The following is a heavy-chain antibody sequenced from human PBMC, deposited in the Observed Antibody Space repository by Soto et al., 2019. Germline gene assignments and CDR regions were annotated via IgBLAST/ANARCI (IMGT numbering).Heavy chain of an antibody. J-gene: IGHJ4*03. CDR1: GFNFNIYA. D-gene: IGHD2-2*01. CDR2: ISASGADT. CDR3: ARVALGSFNDASCYHLHY. Sequence: EVQLLESGGDLVQPGGSLRLSCAASGFNFNIYAMAWVRQALGKGPEWVSAISASGADTYHTDSVRGRFTMSRDNSKNTLYLQMNSLRTEVKAVHYCARVALGSFNDASCYHLHYWGRGALVTVSS. V-gene: IGHV3-23*01.